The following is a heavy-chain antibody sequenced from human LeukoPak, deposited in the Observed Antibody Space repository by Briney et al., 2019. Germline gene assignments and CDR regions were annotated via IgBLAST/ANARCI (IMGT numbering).Heavy chain of an antibody. V-gene: IGHV3-74*01. CDR3: AREQGYYSVPGY. CDR1: GFTFSSYW. D-gene: IGHD3-22*01. CDR2: IRSDGSST. Sequence: TGGSLRLSCAAPGFTFSSYWMHWGRQAPGKGPVWVARIRSDGSSTDYADSVKGRFTISRDNAKNTLYLQMNSLRTEDTAVYYCAREQGYYSVPGYWGQGTLVTVSS. J-gene: IGHJ4*02.